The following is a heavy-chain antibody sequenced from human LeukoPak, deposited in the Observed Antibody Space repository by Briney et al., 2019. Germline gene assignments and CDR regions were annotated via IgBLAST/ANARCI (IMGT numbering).Heavy chain of an antibody. CDR1: GYTFTTYT. CDR2: INADTGNT. CDR3: ARSGGSRGTVTPPGDF. V-gene: IGHV1-3*03. J-gene: IGHJ4*02. Sequence: ASVKVSCKASGYTFTTYTMHWVRQAPGQRLEWMGWINADTGNTKCSQEFQGRLTITRDTSASTVYMDLSSLKSEDMAVYYCARSGGSRGTVTPPGDFWGQGTLVTVSS. D-gene: IGHD4-17*01.